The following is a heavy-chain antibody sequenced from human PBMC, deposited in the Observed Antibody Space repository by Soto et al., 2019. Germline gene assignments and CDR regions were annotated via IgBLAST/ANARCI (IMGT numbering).Heavy chain of an antibody. J-gene: IGHJ3*02. V-gene: IGHV3-15*01. CDR2: IKSKTDGGTT. Sequence: EVQLVESGGGLVKPGASLRLSCAASGFTFSNAWMSWVRQAPGKGLEWVGRIKSKTDGGTTDYAAPVKGRFTISRDDSKNTLYLQMNSLKTEDTAVYYCTTVWGLEPLGAFDIWGQGTTVTVSS. CDR1: GFTFSNAW. D-gene: IGHD3-16*01. CDR3: TTVWGLEPLGAFDI.